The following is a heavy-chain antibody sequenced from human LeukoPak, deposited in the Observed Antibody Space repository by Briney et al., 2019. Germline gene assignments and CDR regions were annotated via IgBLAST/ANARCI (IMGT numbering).Heavy chain of an antibody. D-gene: IGHD1-26*01. CDR2: IYYSGST. CDR1: GGSISSYY. V-gene: IGHV4-39*07. J-gene: IGHJ3*02. Sequence: PSETLSLTCTVSGGSISSYYWSWIRQPPGKGLEWIGSIYYSGSTYYNPSLKSRVTISVDTSKNQFSLKLSSVTAADTAVYYCARVGGSYLGAFDIWGQGTMVTVSS. CDR3: ARVGGSYLGAFDI.